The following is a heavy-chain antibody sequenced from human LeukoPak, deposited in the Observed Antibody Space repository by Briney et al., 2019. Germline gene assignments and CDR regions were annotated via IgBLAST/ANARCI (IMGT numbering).Heavy chain of an antibody. D-gene: IGHD3-22*01. CDR2: ISGSGGST. V-gene: IGHV3-23*01. J-gene: IGHJ4*02. CDR3: AKHTYYYDSSGYYSTGNIDY. CDR1: GFTFSSYA. Sequence: GSLRLSCAASGFTFSSYALSWVGRAPGKGLEWVSAISGSGGSTYYADSVKGRFTISRDNSKNTLYLQMNSLRAEDTAVYYCAKHTYYYDSSGYYSTGNIDYWGQGTLVTVSS.